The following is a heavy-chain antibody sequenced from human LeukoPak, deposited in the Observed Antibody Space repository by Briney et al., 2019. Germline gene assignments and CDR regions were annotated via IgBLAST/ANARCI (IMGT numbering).Heavy chain of an antibody. V-gene: IGHV4-34*01. Sequence: SEILSLTCDGHGGSFRYNYWSWIPQPPGKGPEWIGAVNHSGGTNYSPALKSRVTISVDTSKTQFSLKLSSVTAADPAVYYCARGRGRVYCSGGSCGWFDPWGQGTLVTVSS. J-gene: IGHJ5*02. CDR1: GGSFRYNY. D-gene: IGHD2-15*01. CDR3: ARGRGRVYCSGGSCGWFDP. CDR2: VNHSGGT.